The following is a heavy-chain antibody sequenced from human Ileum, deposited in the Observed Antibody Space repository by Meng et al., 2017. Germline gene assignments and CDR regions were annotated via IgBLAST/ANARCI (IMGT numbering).Heavy chain of an antibody. J-gene: IGHJ3*02. D-gene: IGHD4-17*01. CDR2: ISSSGSTI. Sequence: GGSLRLSCAASGFTFSSYEMNWVRQAPGKGLEWVSYISSSGSTIYYADSVKGRFTISRDNAKNSLYLQMNSLRAEDTAVYYCARAAPVYGDYGYAFDIWGQGKMVTVSS. CDR3: ARAAPVYGDYGYAFDI. CDR1: GFTFSSYE. V-gene: IGHV3-48*03.